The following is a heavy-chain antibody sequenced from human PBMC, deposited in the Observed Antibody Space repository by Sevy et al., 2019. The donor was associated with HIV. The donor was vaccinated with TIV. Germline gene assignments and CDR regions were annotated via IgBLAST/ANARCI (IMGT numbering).Heavy chain of an antibody. CDR2: IKSETYGGAT. J-gene: IGHJ4*02. CDR3: TTDLGFYSSK. D-gene: IGHD3-3*01. Sequence: GGSLRLSCAASGFTFSSAWMSWVRQAPGKGLEWLGRIKSETYGGATDYAAAVKGRFTISRDDSKKTLYLQLNSLKTEDTAVYYCTTDLGFYSSKWGQGTLVTVSS. CDR1: GFTFSSAW. V-gene: IGHV3-15*01.